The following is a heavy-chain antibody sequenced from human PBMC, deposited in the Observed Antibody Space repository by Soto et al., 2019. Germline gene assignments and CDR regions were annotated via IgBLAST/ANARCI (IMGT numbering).Heavy chain of an antibody. Sequence: ASVKVSCKASGYTFTTYAMHWVRQAPGQRLEWMGWINAGNGKTKYSQKFQGRVTITRDTSATTAYMELSSLRSEDTAVYYCARGPGYCSGGSCYKIPLDYWGQGTLVTVSS. J-gene: IGHJ4*02. CDR3: ARGPGYCSGGSCYKIPLDY. CDR1: GYTFTTYA. CDR2: INAGNGKT. D-gene: IGHD2-15*01. V-gene: IGHV1-3*01.